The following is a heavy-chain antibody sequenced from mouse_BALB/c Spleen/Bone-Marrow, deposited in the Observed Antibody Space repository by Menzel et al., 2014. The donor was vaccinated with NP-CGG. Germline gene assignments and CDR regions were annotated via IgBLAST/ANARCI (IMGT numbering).Heavy chain of an antibody. J-gene: IGHJ4*01. CDR1: GFSLTGYG. Sequence: VQLVESGPGLVAPSQSLSITCTVSGFSLTGYGVSWVRQSPGKGLEWLGMIWGDGSTDYNSALKSRLSISKDNSKSQVFLKTNSLQTDDTARYYCARDSFLITRALDYWGQGTSVTVSS. D-gene: IGHD2-4*01. CDR2: IWGDGST. CDR3: ARDSFLITRALDY. V-gene: IGHV2-6-7*01.